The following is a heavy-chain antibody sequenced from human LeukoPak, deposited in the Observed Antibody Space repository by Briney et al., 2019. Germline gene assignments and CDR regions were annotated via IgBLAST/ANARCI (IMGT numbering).Heavy chain of an antibody. V-gene: IGHV3-7*04. Sequence: GGSLRLSCEASGFTFRICWMSWVRQAPGKGLEWVANIKHDGSEKYYVDSVKGRFTISRDNAKNSLYLQMNSLRAEDTAVYYCARDYFYPMDVWGQGTTVTASS. CDR3: ARDYFYPMDV. CDR2: IKHDGSEK. J-gene: IGHJ6*02. CDR1: GFTFRICW.